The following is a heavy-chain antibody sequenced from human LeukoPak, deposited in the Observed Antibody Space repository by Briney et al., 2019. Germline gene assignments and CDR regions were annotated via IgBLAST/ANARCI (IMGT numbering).Heavy chain of an antibody. V-gene: IGHV5-51*01. CDR2: IYPGDSDT. CDR3: ARGSGSYHTAYMN. D-gene: IGHD1-26*01. CDR1: GYSFTSYW. Sequence: PGESLKISCKGSGYSFTSYWIGWVRQMPGKGLEWMGIIYPGDSDTRYSPSFQGQVTISADKSLSTAYLQWNSLKASDTAMYYCARGSGSYHTAYMNWGQGSPVTVSS. J-gene: IGHJ4*02.